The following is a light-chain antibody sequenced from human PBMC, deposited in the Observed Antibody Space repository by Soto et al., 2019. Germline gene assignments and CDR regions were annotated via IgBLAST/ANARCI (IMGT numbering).Light chain of an antibody. V-gene: IGLV2-8*01. J-gene: IGLJ3*02. CDR3: SSYAGSNNWV. CDR2: EVS. Sequence: QSALTQPPSASGSPGQSVTISCTGTSSDVADYNYVSWYQQYPGKAPKLMIYEVSKRPSGVPDRFSGYKSGNTASLTVSGLQAEDEADYYCSSYAGSNNWVFGGGTKLTV. CDR1: SSDVADYNY.